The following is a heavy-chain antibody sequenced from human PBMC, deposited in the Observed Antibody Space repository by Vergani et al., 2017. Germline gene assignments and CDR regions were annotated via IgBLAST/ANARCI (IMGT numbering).Heavy chain of an antibody. CDR1: GFTFNSYG. J-gene: IGHJ4*02. D-gene: IGHD2-15*01. V-gene: IGHV3-30*02. CDR2: IRSDESRR. Sequence: QVQLVESGGGVVQPGGSLRLSCAASGFTFNSYGMHWVRQAPGKGLGWLASIRSDESRRYYGDSMEGPFTISRDNSKNTLYLQMKSLRPEDTAVYYCAKEGGGYCSGGTCYPEYWGQGTLVIVSS. CDR3: AKEGGGYCSGGTCYPEY.